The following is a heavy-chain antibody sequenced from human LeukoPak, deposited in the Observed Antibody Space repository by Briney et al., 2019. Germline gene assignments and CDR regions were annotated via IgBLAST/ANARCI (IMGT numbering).Heavy chain of an antibody. V-gene: IGHV4-4*07. CDR2: IYTSGGT. Sequence: SETLSLTCNVSGGPIRGYFWSWIRQPAGKGLEWIGRIYTSGGTNYNPSLKSRVTMSVDTSKNQLSLKLSSVTAADTAVYFCARRTSGWSHFDYWGQGTLVTVSS. CDR3: ARRTSGWSHFDY. D-gene: IGHD6-19*01. CDR1: GGPIRGYF. J-gene: IGHJ4*02.